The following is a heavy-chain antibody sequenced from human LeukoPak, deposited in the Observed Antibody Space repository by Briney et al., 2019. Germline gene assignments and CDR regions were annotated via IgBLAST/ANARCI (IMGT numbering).Heavy chain of an antibody. CDR3: ANTVAGEGAFDY. V-gene: IGHV3-23*01. CDR2: ISGSGGST. Sequence: GGSLRLSCAASGFTISSYAMSWVRQAPGKGLEWVSAISGSGGSTYYADSVKGRFTISRDNSKNTLYLQMNSLRAEDTAVYYCANTVAGEGAFDYWGQGTLVTVSS. J-gene: IGHJ4*02. CDR1: GFTISSYA. D-gene: IGHD6-19*01.